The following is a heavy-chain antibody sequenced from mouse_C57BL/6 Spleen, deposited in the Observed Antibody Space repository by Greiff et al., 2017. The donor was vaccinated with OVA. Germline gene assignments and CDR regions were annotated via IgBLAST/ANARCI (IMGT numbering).Heavy chain of an antibody. Sequence: VQLQQSGPELVKPGASVKISCKASGYAFSSSWMNWVKQRPGKGLEWIGRIYPGDGDTNYNGKFKGKATLTADKSSSTAYMQLSSLTSEDSAVYFCARGGDYDGDYWGKGTTLTVSS. CDR3: ARGGDYDGDY. CDR1: GYAFSSSW. D-gene: IGHD2-4*01. CDR2: IYPGDGDT. J-gene: IGHJ2*01. V-gene: IGHV1-82*01.